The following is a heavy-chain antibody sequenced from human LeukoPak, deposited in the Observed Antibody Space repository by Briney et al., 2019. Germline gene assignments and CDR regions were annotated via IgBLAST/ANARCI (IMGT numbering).Heavy chain of an antibody. J-gene: IGHJ4*02. CDR3: ARDISYCSGGSCYLTIDY. V-gene: IGHV1-46*01. D-gene: IGHD2-15*01. CDR2: INPSCGST. Sequence: ASVKVSCKASGYTFTSYYMHWVRQAPGQGLEWMGIINPSCGSTSYAQKFQGRVTMNRDTSTSTVYMELSSLRSEDTAVYYCARDISYCSGGSCYLTIDYWGQGTLVTVSS. CDR1: GYTFTSYY.